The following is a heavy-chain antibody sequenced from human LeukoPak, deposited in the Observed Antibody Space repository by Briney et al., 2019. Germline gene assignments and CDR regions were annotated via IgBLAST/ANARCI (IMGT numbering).Heavy chain of an antibody. Sequence: GGSLRLSCAASGFTFSSYSMNWVRQAPGKGLEWVSSISSSSSYIYYAVSVKGRFTISRDNAKNSLYLQMNSLRAEDTAVYYCARDGGWYVFDYWGQGTLVTVSS. CDR1: GFTFSSYS. D-gene: IGHD6-19*01. CDR2: ISSSSSYI. J-gene: IGHJ4*02. CDR3: ARDGGWYVFDY. V-gene: IGHV3-21*01.